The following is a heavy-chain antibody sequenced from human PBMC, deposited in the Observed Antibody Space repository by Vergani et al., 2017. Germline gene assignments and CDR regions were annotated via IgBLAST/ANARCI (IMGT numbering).Heavy chain of an antibody. J-gene: IGHJ6*02. Sequence: QVQLVESGGGVVQPGRSLRLSCAASGFTFSSYGMHWVRQAPGKGLEWVAVILYDGSNKYYADPVKGRFTISRDNSKNTLYLQMNSLRAEDTAVYYWAKVAGYSYGYYYYGMDVWGQGTTVTVSS. V-gene: IGHV3-30*18. CDR1: GFTFSSYG. CDR3: AKVAGYSYGYYYYGMDV. CDR2: ILYDGSNK. D-gene: IGHD5-18*01.